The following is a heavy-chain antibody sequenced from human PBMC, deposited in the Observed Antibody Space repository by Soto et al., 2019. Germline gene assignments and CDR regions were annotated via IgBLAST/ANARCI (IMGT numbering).Heavy chain of an antibody. V-gene: IGHV1-69*13. CDR3: ARGHVRSYGNNDY. Sequence: ASVKVSCKASGGTFSSYAISWVRQAPGQGLEWMGGIIPIFGTANYAQKFQGRVTITADESTSTAYMELSSLRSEDTAVYYCARGHVRSYGNNDYWGQGTLVTVSS. D-gene: IGHD5-18*01. J-gene: IGHJ4*02. CDR1: GGTFSSYA. CDR2: IIPIFGTA.